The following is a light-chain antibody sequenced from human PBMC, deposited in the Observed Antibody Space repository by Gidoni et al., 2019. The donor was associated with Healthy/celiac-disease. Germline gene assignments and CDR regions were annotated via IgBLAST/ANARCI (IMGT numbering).Light chain of an antibody. Sequence: DIQLTQSPSPLSASVGDRVTITHRASPSISSYFNWYQQKPGIGPKLLIHAASSLQRGGPSRFSGSGSGKDFALSISSLEPDDVATYYCNHTFGQGTKVEIK. CDR3: NHT. CDR1: PSISSY. J-gene: IGKJ1*01. CDR2: AAS. V-gene: IGKV1-39*01.